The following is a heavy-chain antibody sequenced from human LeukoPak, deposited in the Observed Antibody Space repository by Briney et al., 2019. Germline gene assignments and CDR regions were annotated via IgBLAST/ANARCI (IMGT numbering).Heavy chain of an antibody. CDR2: ISSSSSYI. J-gene: IGHJ3*02. Sequence: PGGSLRLSCAASGFTFSSYSMNWVRQAPGKGLEWVSSISSSSSYIYYADSVKGRFTISRDNAKNSLYLQMNSLRAEDTAVYYCARDYYDSSGSIGDAFDIWGQGTMATVSS. D-gene: IGHD3-22*01. CDR3: ARDYYDSSGSIGDAFDI. CDR1: GFTFSSYS. V-gene: IGHV3-21*01.